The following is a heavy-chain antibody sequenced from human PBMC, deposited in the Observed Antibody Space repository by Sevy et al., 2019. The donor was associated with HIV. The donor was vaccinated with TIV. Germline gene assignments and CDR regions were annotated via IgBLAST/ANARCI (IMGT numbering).Heavy chain of an antibody. J-gene: IGHJ4*02. Sequence: GGSLRLSCAASGFTFSSYAMHWVRQAPGKGLEWVAGISYDGSNKYYADSVKGRFTISRDNSKNTLYLQMNSLRAEDTAVYYCARAPRYYYDSSGDSDYWGQGTLVTVSS. V-gene: IGHV3-30-3*01. CDR1: GFTFSSYA. CDR3: ARAPRYYYDSSGDSDY. CDR2: ISYDGSNK. D-gene: IGHD3-22*01.